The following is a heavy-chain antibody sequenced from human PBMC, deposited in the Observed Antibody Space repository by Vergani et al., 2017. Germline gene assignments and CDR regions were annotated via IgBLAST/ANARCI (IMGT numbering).Heavy chain of an antibody. Sequence: QVQLQQWGAGLLKPSETLSLTCAVYGGSLSDYSWSWIRQAPGKGLEWIGEINHTGGTIYNPSLKSRVTMSIDTSTKQIFLNLNSVAAADTAVYYCSIGVAAYYWGQGTLVTVSS. J-gene: IGHJ4*02. V-gene: IGHV4-34*02. CDR3: SIGVAAYY. CDR2: INHTGGT. D-gene: IGHD6-19*01. CDR1: GGSLSDYS.